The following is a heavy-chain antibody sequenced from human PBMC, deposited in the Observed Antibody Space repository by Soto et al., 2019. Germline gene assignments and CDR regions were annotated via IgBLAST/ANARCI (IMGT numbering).Heavy chain of an antibody. CDR3: VGSYYGSGSYYNDKVKYYGMDV. CDR2: INPSGGST. V-gene: IGHV1-46*01. J-gene: IGHJ6*02. Sequence: ASVKVSCKASGYTFTSYYMHWVRQAPGQGLEWMGIINPSGGSTSYAQKFQGRVTMTRDTSTSTVYMELSSLRSEDTAVYYCVGSYYGSGSYYNDKVKYYGMDVWGQGTTVTVSS. D-gene: IGHD3-10*01. CDR1: GYTFTSYY.